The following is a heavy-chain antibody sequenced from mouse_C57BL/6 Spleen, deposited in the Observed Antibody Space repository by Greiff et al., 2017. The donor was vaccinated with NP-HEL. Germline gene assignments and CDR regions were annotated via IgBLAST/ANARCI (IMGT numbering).Heavy chain of an antibody. CDR1: GYTFTSYG. Sequence: VHLVESGAELARPGASVKLSCKASGYTFTSYGISWVKQRTGQGLEWIGEIYPRSGNTYYNEKFKGKATLTADKSSSTAYMELRSLTSEDSAVYFCARLGGYDGFDYWGQGTTLTVSS. CDR2: IYPRSGNT. D-gene: IGHD2-2*01. CDR3: ARLGGYDGFDY. J-gene: IGHJ2*01. V-gene: IGHV1-81*01.